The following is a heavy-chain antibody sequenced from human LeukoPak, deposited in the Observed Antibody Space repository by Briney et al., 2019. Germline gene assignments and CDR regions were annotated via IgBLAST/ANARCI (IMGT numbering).Heavy chain of an antibody. CDR3: ARDWDYGDPDY. D-gene: IGHD4-17*01. CDR2: INHSGST. J-gene: IGHJ4*02. Sequence: PSETLSLTCAVYGGSFSGYYWSWIRQPPGKGLEWIGEINHSGSTNYNPSLKSRVTISVDTSKNQFSLKLSSVTAADTAVYYCARDWDYGDPDYWGQGTLVTVSS. CDR1: GGSFSGYY. V-gene: IGHV4-34*01.